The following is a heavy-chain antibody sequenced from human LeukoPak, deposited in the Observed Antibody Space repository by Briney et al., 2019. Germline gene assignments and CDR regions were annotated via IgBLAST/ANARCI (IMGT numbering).Heavy chain of an antibody. J-gene: IGHJ4*02. CDR1: GGTFSSYA. D-gene: IGHD2-21*02. V-gene: IGHV1-69*04. Sequence: GASVKVSCKASGGTFSSYAISWVRQAPGQGLEWMGRIIPIFGIANYAQKFQGRVTITADKSTSTAYMELSSLRSEGTAVYYCARSAYCGGDCYDHFDYWGQGTLVTVSS. CDR3: ARSAYCGGDCYDHFDY. CDR2: IIPIFGIA.